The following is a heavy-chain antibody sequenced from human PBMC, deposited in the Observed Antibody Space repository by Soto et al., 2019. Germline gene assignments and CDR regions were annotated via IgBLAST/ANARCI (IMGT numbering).Heavy chain of an antibody. CDR1: SVSNAW. V-gene: IGHV3-15*07. CDR2: IQSKTDGGTT. CDR3: TTEYYDIWTGFVGS. J-gene: IGHJ5*02. Sequence: SVSNAWMNWVRPAPGKGLEWDGRIQSKTDGGTTDYSAPVKGRFTISRDDSKHTLYLQMNSLKTEHTAVYYCTTEYYDIWTGFVGSWGQGTLVTVSS. D-gene: IGHD3-9*01.